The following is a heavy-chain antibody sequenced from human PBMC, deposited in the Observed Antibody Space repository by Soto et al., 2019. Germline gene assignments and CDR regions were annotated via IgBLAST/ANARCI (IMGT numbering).Heavy chain of an antibody. J-gene: IGHJ4*02. CDR1: GFTFSAHY. CDR2: ITNKANSYTT. Sequence: EVQLVESGGGLVQPGGSLRLSCAASGFTFSAHYMDWVRQAPGKGLEWVGRITNKANSYTTEYAASVEGRFTISSEDSQNSLYLQMNSLKTEDTAVYYCARVSLVGPSGGRYFDYWSQGSQVAVSS. D-gene: IGHD1-26*01. CDR3: ARVSLVGPSGGRYFDY. V-gene: IGHV3-72*01.